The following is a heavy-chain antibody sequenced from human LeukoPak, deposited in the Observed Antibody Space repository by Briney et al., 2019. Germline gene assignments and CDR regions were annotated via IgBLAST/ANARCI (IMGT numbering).Heavy chain of an antibody. CDR2: IRVSGST. Sequence: GGSLRLSCTTSGFTFSSYALSWVRQAPGKGLEWVSGIRVSGSTYYPDSVTGRFTISRDNSKNTLYLQMDSLRAEDTAVYYCARGKFYGYALDYWGQGTLVTVSS. V-gene: IGHV3-23*01. D-gene: IGHD5-18*01. J-gene: IGHJ4*02. CDR1: GFTFSSYA. CDR3: ARGKFYGYALDY.